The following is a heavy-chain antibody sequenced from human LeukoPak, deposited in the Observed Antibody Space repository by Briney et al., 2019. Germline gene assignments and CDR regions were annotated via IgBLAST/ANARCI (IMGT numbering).Heavy chain of an antibody. V-gene: IGHV3-7*01. D-gene: IGHD4-11*01. CDR2: IKQDGGER. Sequence: SGGSLRLSCAVSGFTFSSYWMSWVRQAPGQGLEWVANIKQDGGERFYVDSVKGRFTISRDNAKNSLYLQMNSLRVEDTAVYYCARVDHSNYNYWGQGTLVTVSS. CDR3: ARVDHSNYNY. CDR1: GFTFSSYW. J-gene: IGHJ4*02.